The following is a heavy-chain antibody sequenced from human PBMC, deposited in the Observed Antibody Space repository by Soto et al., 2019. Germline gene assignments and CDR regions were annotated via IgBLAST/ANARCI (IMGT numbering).Heavy chain of an antibody. Sequence: EVQLVESGGGLVPPGGSLRLSCSASGFSFSSYILNWVRQAPGKGLEWVSSITSSSSDIYYADSVRGRFTISRDNAKNSLYLQLSRLSAEDTAVYYCATGGDSSGFQSYSYYGMDVWGQGTTVTVSS. CDR2: ITSSSSDI. D-gene: IGHD3-22*01. J-gene: IGHJ6*02. V-gene: IGHV3-21*01. CDR1: GFSFSSYI. CDR3: ATGGDSSGFQSYSYYGMDV.